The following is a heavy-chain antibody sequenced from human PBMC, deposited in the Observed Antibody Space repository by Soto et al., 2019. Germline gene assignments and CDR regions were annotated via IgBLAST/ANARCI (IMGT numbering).Heavy chain of an antibody. Sequence: SQTLSLTCAISGDSVSSNSAAWNWIRQSPSRGLEWLGRTYYRSKWYNDYAVSVKSRITINADTSKNQFSLQLNSVTPEDTAVYYCARATDDIVVVVAATLDYWGQGTLVTVSS. V-gene: IGHV6-1*01. CDR1: GDSVSSNSAA. J-gene: IGHJ4*02. CDR2: TYYRSKWYN. CDR3: ARATDDIVVVVAATLDY. D-gene: IGHD2-15*01.